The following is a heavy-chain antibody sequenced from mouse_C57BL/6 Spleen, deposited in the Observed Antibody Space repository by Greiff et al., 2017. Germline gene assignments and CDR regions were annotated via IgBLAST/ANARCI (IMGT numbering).Heavy chain of an antibody. CDR1: GFSFNTYA. CDR3: VRHDWEGFAY. V-gene: IGHV10-1*01. CDR2: IRSKSNNYAT. Sequence: EAGGGLVQPKGSLKLSCAASGFSFNTYAMNWVRQAPGKGLEWVARIRSKSNNYATYYADSVKDRFTISRDDSESMLYLQMKNLKTEDTAMYYCVRHDWEGFAYWGQGTLVTVSA. D-gene: IGHD4-1*01. J-gene: IGHJ3*01.